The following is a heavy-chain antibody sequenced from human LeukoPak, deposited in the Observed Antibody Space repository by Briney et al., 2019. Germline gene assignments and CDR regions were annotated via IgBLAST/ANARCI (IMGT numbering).Heavy chain of an antibody. J-gene: IGHJ6*02. V-gene: IGHV4-34*01. CDR3: ASLYGSGSYLMANYYYYGMDV. CDR2: INHSGST. Sequence: PLETLSLTCAVYGGSFSGYYWSWIRQPPGKGLEWIGEINHSGSTNYNPPLKSRVTISVDTSKNQFSLKLSSVTAADTAVYYCASLYGSGSYLMANYYYYGMDVWGQGTTVTVSS. CDR1: GGSFSGYY. D-gene: IGHD3-10*01.